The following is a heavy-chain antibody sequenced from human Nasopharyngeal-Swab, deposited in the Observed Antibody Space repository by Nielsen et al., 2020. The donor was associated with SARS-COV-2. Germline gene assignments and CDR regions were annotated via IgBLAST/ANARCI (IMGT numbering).Heavy chain of an antibody. D-gene: IGHD3-10*01. CDR1: GITFSNAW. Sequence: GESLKISCAASGITFSNAWMSWVRQAPGKGLEWVSAISSSGSYKYDADSVKGRFTISRDNAKNSLYLQLDSLRAEDTAVYYCARDSVEWFGELSVENYYYYYMDVWGKGTTVTVSS. CDR2: ISSSGSYK. CDR3: ARDSVEWFGELSVENYYYYYMDV. J-gene: IGHJ6*03. V-gene: IGHV3-21*01.